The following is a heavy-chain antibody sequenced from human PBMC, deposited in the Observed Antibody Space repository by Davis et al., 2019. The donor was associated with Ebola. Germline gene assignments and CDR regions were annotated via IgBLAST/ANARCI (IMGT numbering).Heavy chain of an antibody. J-gene: IGHJ4*02. CDR3: ARALKLETFDY. Sequence: PSETLSLTCAVYGGSFSGYYWSWIRQPPGKGLEWIGEINHSGSTNYNPSLKSRVTISVDTSKNQFSLKLSSVTAADTAVYYCARALKLETFDYWGLGTLVTVSS. CDR1: GGSFSGYY. CDR2: INHSGST. D-gene: IGHD1-1*01. V-gene: IGHV4-34*01.